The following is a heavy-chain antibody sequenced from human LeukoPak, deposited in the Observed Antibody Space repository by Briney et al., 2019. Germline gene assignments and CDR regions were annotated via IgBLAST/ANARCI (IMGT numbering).Heavy chain of an antibody. CDR1: GYIFTDYH. J-gene: IGHJ4*02. CDR3: VTGMVGGTNY. D-gene: IGHD1-26*01. Sequence: ASVKVSCKASGYIFTDYHMHWVRQAPGQGPEYMGRINPNSSGTNYAQKFQVRVTMTRDTSIGTAYMELTSLRSDDTAVYYCVTGMVGGTNYWGQGTLVTVSS. CDR2: INPNSSGT. V-gene: IGHV1-2*06.